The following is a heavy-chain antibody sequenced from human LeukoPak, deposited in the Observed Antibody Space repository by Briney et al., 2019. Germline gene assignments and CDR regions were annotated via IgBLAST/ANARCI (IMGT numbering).Heavy chain of an antibody. D-gene: IGHD4-11*01. CDR1: GFAISNFW. V-gene: IGHV3-74*03. Sequence: PGGSLRLSCAASGFAISNFWMHWVRQAPGKGLVWVARIRYDGGVTMYADSVKGRFTISRDNAKNTLYLQMDSLRVEDTAVYYCVRDDYLSYWGQGALVTVSS. CDR3: VRDDYLSY. CDR2: IRYDGGVT. J-gene: IGHJ4*02.